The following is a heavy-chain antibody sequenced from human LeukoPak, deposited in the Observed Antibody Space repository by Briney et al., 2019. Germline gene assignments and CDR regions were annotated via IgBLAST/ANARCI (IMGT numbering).Heavy chain of an antibody. J-gene: IGHJ4*02. D-gene: IGHD1-1*01. V-gene: IGHV4-34*01. CDR2: INHSRST. CDR1: GGSFSGYY. Sequence: PSETLSLTCAVYGGSFSGYYWSWIRQPPGKGLEWIGEINHSRSTNYNPSLKSRVTISADTSKNQFSLKLSSVTAADTAVYYCARVNAWGQGTLVIVSS. CDR3: ARVNA.